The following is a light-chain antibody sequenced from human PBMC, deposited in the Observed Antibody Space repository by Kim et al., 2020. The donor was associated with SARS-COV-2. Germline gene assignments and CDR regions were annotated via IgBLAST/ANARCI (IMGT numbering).Light chain of an antibody. Sequence: ASVKLTCILRSGPTRYAIAWHQQQPEKGPRYLMKVNNDGSHSKGDGISDRFSGSSSGAERYLTISSLQSEDEADYYCQTWDTGIRVFGGGTQLTVL. CDR3: QTWDTGIRV. V-gene: IGLV4-69*01. CDR1: SGPTRYA. J-gene: IGLJ3*02. CDR2: VNNDGSH.